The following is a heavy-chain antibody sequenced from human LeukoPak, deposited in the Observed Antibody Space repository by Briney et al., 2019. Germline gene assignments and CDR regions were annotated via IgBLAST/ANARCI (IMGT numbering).Heavy chain of an antibody. Sequence: ASVTVSCKACGYTFTGYYIHWVRQAPGQGLEGMGWINPNSGGTIYAQKFQGRVTMNRDTSITTAYMELSRLTSDDTAMYYCARIPGDSSGYNSWGQGSLVTVSP. CDR1: GYTFTGYY. CDR3: ARIPGDSSGYNS. V-gene: IGHV1-2*02. D-gene: IGHD3-22*01. J-gene: IGHJ4*02. CDR2: INPNSGGT.